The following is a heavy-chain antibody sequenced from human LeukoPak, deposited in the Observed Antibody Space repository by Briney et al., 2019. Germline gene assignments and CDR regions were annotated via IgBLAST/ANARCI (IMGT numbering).Heavy chain of an antibody. D-gene: IGHD5-12*01. CDR3: ASMDIVATPPFDY. V-gene: IGHV1-69*04. CDR2: IIPILGIA. CDR1: GGTFSSYA. J-gene: IGHJ4*02. Sequence: ASVKVSCRASGGTFSSYAISWVRQAPGQGLEWMGRIIPILGIANYAQKFQGRVTITADKSTSTAYMELSSLRSEDTAVYYCASMDIVATPPFDYWGQGTLVTVSS.